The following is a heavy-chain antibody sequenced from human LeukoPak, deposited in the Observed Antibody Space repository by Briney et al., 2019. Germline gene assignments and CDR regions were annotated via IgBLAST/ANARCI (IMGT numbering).Heavy chain of an antibody. Sequence: GGSLRLSCAASGFTFGSCAMNWVRQAPGKGLEWLSSINGSGANTYYADSVEGRFTISRDNSQNTLYLQMNSLRAEDTAVYYCAKDVRGYNRTFDYWGQGTLVTVSS. V-gene: IGHV3-23*01. CDR1: GFTFGSCA. J-gene: IGHJ4*02. CDR2: INGSGANT. CDR3: AKDVRGYNRTFDY. D-gene: IGHD3-10*02.